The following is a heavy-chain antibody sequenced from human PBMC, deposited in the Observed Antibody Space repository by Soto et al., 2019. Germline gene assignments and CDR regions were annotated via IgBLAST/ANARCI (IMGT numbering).Heavy chain of an antibody. CDR1: GGSISSGDYY. V-gene: IGHV4-30-4*01. D-gene: IGHD2-15*01. Sequence: QVQLQESGPGLVKPSQTLSLTCTVSGGSISSGDYYWSWIRQPPGKGLEWIGYIYYSGSTYYNPSLKLRVTISVDTSNIQFSLKLSSVSAADTAVYYCARARSQHCSGGSCYFWADYFDYWGQGTLVTVSS. CDR3: ARARSQHCSGGSCYFWADYFDY. J-gene: IGHJ4*02. CDR2: IYYSGST.